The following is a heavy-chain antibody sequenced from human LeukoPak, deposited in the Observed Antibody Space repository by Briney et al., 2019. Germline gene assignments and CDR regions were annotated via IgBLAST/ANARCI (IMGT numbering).Heavy chain of an antibody. CDR1: GFTFSSFT. CDR2: ISSSSSHI. D-gene: IGHD5-12*01. CDR3: ARDNGVASTYSYYGMDV. J-gene: IGHJ6*02. V-gene: IGHV3-21*01. Sequence: GGSLRLSCAASGFTFSSFTMSWVRQGPGKGLEWVSTISSSSSHIYYADSVKGRFTIARDNAKNSQFQQMNRLRAEDTAAYYCARDNGVASTYSYYGMDVWGQGTTVTVSS.